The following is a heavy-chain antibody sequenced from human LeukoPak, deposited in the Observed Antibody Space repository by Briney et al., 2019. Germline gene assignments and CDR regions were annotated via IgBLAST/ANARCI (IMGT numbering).Heavy chain of an antibody. CDR1: GGSITNYY. D-gene: IGHD3-10*01. CDR2: IYYSGST. V-gene: IGHV4-59*08. Sequence: SETLSLTCTVSGGSITNYYWSWIRQPPGKGLEFIGYIYYSGSTSYNPSLKSRVTISVDTSKNQFSLKLSSVTAADTAVYYCARRRGVRGALYYYYYYMDVWGKGTTVTISS. J-gene: IGHJ6*03. CDR3: ARRRGVRGALYYYYYYMDV.